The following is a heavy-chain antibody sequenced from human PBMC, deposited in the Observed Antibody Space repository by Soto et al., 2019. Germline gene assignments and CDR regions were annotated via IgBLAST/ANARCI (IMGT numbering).Heavy chain of an antibody. CDR1: GFTFSDNA. Sequence: HPGGSLRLSCGASGFTFSDNAMTWVRQAPGKGLEWVSSISDDGDSTYYADSVKGRFAVSRDNSKNTLFLHMNSLGAEDTAVYYCAKSLSTDVNYGLNVWGQGTSVTVSS. CDR3: AKSLSTDVNYGLNV. D-gene: IGHD3-10*02. J-gene: IGHJ6*02. V-gene: IGHV3-23*01. CDR2: ISDDGDST.